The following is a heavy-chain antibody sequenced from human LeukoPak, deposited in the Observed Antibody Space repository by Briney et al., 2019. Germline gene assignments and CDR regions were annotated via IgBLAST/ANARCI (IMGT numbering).Heavy chain of an antibody. V-gene: IGHV4-61*01. J-gene: IGHJ3*02. CDR2: IYYSGST. Sequence: SETLSLTCTVSGYSISSGYYWGWIRQPPGKGLEWIGYIYYSGSTNYNPSLKSRVTISVDTSKNQFSLKLSSVTAADTAVYYCARPTYYYDSSGYSENAFDIWGQGTMVTVSS. D-gene: IGHD3-22*01. CDR3: ARPTYYYDSSGYSENAFDI. CDR1: GYSISSGYY.